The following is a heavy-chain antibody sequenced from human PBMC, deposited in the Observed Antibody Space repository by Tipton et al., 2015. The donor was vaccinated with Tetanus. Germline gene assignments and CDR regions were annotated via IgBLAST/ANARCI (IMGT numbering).Heavy chain of an antibody. CDR2: ISAYNGNT. CDR1: GYTFTSYG. V-gene: IGHV1-18*04. J-gene: IGHJ1*01. CDR3: AGDLAVAGTQYFQH. Sequence: QLVQSGAEVKKPGASVKVSCKASGYTFTSYGISWVRQAPGQGLEWMGWISAYNGNTNYAQKLQGRVTTTTDTSTSTAYMELRSLRSDDTAVYYCAGDLAVAGTQYFQHWGQGTLVTVSS. D-gene: IGHD6-19*01.